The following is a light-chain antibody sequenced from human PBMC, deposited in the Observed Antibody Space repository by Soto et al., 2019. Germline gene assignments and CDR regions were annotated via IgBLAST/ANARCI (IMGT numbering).Light chain of an antibody. V-gene: IGKV1-5*01. CDR3: QQYKSYWT. CDR2: DAS. Sequence: DIQMTQSPSTLSASVGDRVTITCRASQSISSWLAWYQQKPGKAPKLLIYDASSLESGVPSRFSGSGSGTEFTLTSSSLQPDDVATYYLQQYKSYWTFGQGTKGEIK. J-gene: IGKJ1*01. CDR1: QSISSW.